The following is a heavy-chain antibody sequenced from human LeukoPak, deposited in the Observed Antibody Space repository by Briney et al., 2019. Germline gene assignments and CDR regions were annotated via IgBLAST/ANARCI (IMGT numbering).Heavy chain of an antibody. V-gene: IGHV4-59*12. CDR2: ISYSGDT. CDR1: GDSITNYY. D-gene: IGHD2-15*01. Sequence: NTSETLSLTCGVSGDSITNYYWSWIRQPPGKGLEWIVYISYSGDTNYNSSLKSRVTISVDTSKNHFTLNLSSMTAADTAVYYCARGGPNSGGYAGDGFDFWGQGTMVTVSS. J-gene: IGHJ3*01. CDR3: ARGGPNSGGYAGDGFDF.